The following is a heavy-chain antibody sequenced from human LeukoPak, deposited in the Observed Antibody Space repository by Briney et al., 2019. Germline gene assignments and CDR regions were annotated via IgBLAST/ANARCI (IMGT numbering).Heavy chain of an antibody. Sequence: GGTLRLSCAASGFTFSSYGMSWVRQAPGKGLEWVSAISGSGGSTYYADSVKGRFTIPRDNSKNTMYLQMNSLRAEDTAIYYCAKRSSTSSGYFDLWGWGTLVTVSS. CDR1: GFTFSSYG. CDR3: AKRSSTSSGYFDL. CDR2: ISGSGGST. D-gene: IGHD3-22*01. J-gene: IGHJ4*02. V-gene: IGHV3-23*01.